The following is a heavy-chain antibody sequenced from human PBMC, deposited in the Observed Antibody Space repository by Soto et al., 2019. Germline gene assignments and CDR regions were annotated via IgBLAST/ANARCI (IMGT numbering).Heavy chain of an antibody. Sequence: QVQLVQSGAEVKKPGSSVKVSCKASGGTFSSYTISWVRQAPGQGLEWMGRIIPILGIANYAQKFQGRVTISADKSTSTAYMELSSLRSEDTAVYYCAGGVEMATSRGTHDAFDILGQGTMVTVSS. CDR3: AGGVEMATSRGTHDAFDI. D-gene: IGHD3-16*01. V-gene: IGHV1-69*02. CDR1: GGTFSSYT. J-gene: IGHJ3*02. CDR2: IIPILGIA.